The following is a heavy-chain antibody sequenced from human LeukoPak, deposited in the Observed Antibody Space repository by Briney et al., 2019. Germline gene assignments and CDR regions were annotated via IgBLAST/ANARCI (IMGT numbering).Heavy chain of an antibody. D-gene: IGHD2-15*01. J-gene: IGHJ4*02. CDR2: IKNKLNGGTA. CDR3: TTPGCSGGGCSPHPFDY. CDR1: GFTFSNAW. Sequence: GGSLRLSCAASGFTFSNAWMSWVRQAPGKGLEWVGRIKNKLNGGTADFAAPVKGRFTISRDDAKSTLYLQMNSLKTEDTAVYYCTTPGCSGGGCSPHPFDYWGQGTLVTVSS. V-gene: IGHV3-15*01.